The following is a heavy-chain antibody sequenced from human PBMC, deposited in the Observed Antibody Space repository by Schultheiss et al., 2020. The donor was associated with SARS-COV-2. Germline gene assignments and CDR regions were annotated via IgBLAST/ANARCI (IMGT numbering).Heavy chain of an antibody. D-gene: IGHD6-19*01. Sequence: GGSLRLSCAASGFTFSDYYMSWIRQAPGKGLEWVSAISGSGGSTYYADSVKGRFTISRDNSKNTLYLQMNSLRAEDTAVYYCAKALLVVAADYWGQGTLVTVSS. V-gene: IGHV3-23*01. CDR1: GFTFSDYY. J-gene: IGHJ4*02. CDR2: ISGSGGST. CDR3: AKALLVVAADY.